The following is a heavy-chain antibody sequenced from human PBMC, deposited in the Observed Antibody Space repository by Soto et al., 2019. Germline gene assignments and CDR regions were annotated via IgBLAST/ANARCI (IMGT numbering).Heavy chain of an antibody. CDR3: ARDPAKRERHYYYYGMDV. CDR2: IIPILGIA. D-gene: IGHD1-1*01. Sequence: QVQLVQSGAEVKKPGSSVKVSCKASGGTFSSYTISWVRQAPGQGLEWMGRIIPILGIANYAQKFQGRVTITADKSTSTAYMELSSLRSEDTAVYYCARDPAKRERHYYYYGMDVWGQGTTVTVSS. CDR1: GGTFSSYT. V-gene: IGHV1-69*08. J-gene: IGHJ6*02.